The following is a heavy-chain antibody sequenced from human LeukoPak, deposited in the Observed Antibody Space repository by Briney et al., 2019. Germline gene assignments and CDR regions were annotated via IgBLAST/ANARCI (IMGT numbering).Heavy chain of an antibody. CDR2: IGSRSTSI. D-gene: IGHD6-25*01. V-gene: IGHV3-21*01. CDR1: GFTFTSHS. J-gene: IGHJ3*02. Sequence: PGGSLCLSCAASGFTFTSHSMNWVRQAPGKGLEWVSSIGSRSTSIYYADSVKGRFTISRDNAKNSLYLQMNSLRAEDTAVYYCARESSESFDIWGQGTMVTVSS. CDR3: ARESSESFDI.